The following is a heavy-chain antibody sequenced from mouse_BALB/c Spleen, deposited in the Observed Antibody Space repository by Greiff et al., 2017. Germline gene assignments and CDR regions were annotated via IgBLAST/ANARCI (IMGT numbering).Heavy chain of an antibody. J-gene: IGHJ4*01. V-gene: IGHV2-6-7*01. Sequence: VHLVESGPGLVAPSQSLSITCTVSGFSLTGYGVNWVRQPPGKGLEWLGMIWGDGSTDYNSALKSRLSISKDNSKSQVFLKMNSLQTDDTARYYCARDRGYDYDGYAMDYWGQGTSVTVSS. CDR3: ARDRGYDYDGYAMDY. D-gene: IGHD2-4*01. CDR2: IWGDGST. CDR1: GFSLTGYG.